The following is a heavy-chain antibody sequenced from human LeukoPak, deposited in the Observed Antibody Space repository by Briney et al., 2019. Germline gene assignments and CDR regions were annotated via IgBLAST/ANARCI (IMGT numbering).Heavy chain of an antibody. CDR3: VLTSGSGSYRGYLNY. Sequence: GGSLRLSCAASGFTFSSYAMSWVRQAPGKGLEWVSGINWNGGSTDYADSVKGRFTISRDNAKNSVYLQMSSLRVEDTALYHCVLTSGSGSYRGYLNYWGQGTLVTVSS. CDR1: GFTFSSYA. V-gene: IGHV3-20*01. CDR2: INWNGGST. D-gene: IGHD3-10*01. J-gene: IGHJ4*02.